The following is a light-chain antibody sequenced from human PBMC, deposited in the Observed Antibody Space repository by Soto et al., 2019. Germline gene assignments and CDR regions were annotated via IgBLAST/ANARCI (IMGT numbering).Light chain of an antibody. Sequence: QSALTQPDSVSGSPGQSITISCTGTSSDVGSYNLVSWYQQHPGKAPKLMIYEGSKRPSGVSNRFSGSKSGNTASLTISGLQAEDEADYYCCSYAGSNYVFGTGTKVTVL. CDR2: EGS. J-gene: IGLJ1*01. CDR1: SSDVGSYNL. V-gene: IGLV2-23*01. CDR3: CSYAGSNYV.